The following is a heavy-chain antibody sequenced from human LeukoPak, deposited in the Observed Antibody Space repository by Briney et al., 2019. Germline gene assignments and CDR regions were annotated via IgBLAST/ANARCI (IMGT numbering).Heavy chain of an antibody. Sequence: PETLSLTCAVSGGSISSSNWWSWVRQPLGKGLEWIGEIYHSGSTNYNPSLKGRVTISVDTSKNHFSLKLRSVTAAGTAVYYCVRDVRGDSYGSSRTDYYGMDVWGPGTTVTVSS. J-gene: IGHJ6*02. V-gene: IGHV4-4*03. D-gene: IGHD5-18*01. CDR1: GGSISSSNW. CDR2: IYHSGST. CDR3: VRDVRGDSYGSSRTDYYGMDV.